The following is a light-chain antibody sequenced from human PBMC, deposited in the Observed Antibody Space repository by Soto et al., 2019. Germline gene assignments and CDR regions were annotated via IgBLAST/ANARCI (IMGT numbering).Light chain of an antibody. CDR3: QQYGRSTWT. V-gene: IGKV3-20*01. CDR1: QSVSSSY. Sequence: IVLTQSPGTLSWSPGDRATLSCRASQSVSSSYLAWYQQKPGQAPRHLIYGASSRPTGIPDRFSGSGSGTDFTLTISRLEPEDFAVYYCQQYGRSTWTFCQGTKLEIK. CDR2: GAS. J-gene: IGKJ1*01.